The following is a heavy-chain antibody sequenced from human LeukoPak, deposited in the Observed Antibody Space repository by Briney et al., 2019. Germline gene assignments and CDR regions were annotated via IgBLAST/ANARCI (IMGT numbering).Heavy chain of an antibody. CDR2: IYHSGST. CDR3: ARVYYSNSYDYWYFDL. Sequence: SETLSLTCTVSDYSISSGHYWGWIRQPPGKGLEWIGSIYHSGSTYYNPSLKSRVTISVDTSKNQFSLKLSSVTAADTAVYYCARVYYSNSYDYWYFDLWGRGTLVTVSS. J-gene: IGHJ2*01. V-gene: IGHV4-38-2*02. D-gene: IGHD6-13*01. CDR1: DYSISSGHY.